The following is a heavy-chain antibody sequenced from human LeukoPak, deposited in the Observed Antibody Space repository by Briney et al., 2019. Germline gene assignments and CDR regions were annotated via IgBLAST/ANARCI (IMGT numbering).Heavy chain of an antibody. J-gene: IGHJ6*02. D-gene: IGHD3-9*01. CDR2: INPNSAGT. CDR3: ARNEPNYDILTGYYDSLGMDV. V-gene: IGHV1-2*02. CDR1: GYTFTGYY. Sequence: ASVKVSCKASGYTFTGYYMHWVRQAPGQGLEWMGWINPNSAGTNYAQKFQGRVTMTRDTSISTAYMELSRLRSDDTAVYYCARNEPNYDILTGYYDSLGMDVWGQGTTVTVSS.